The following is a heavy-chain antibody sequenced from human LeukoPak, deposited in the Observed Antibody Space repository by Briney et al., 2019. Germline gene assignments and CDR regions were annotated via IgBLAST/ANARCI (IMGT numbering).Heavy chain of an antibody. D-gene: IGHD3-16*01. J-gene: IGHJ6*02. Sequence: GGSLRLSCRTSGISFSNYGMHWVRQAPGKGLEWVAVVWNDGRDSVKGRFTISRDTSKNTVYLQMNSLRAEDTAVYYCARDRFPHDDAHFGMDVWGQGPTVIVSS. CDR2: VWNDG. CDR1: GISFSNYG. V-gene: IGHV3-33*01. CDR3: ARDRFPHDDAHFGMDV.